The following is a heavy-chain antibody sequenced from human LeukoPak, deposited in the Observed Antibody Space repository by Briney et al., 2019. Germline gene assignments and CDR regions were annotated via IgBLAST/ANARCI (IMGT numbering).Heavy chain of an antibody. D-gene: IGHD3-22*01. CDR1: GDSISSYY. J-gene: IGHJ5*02. Sequence: SETLSLTCTVSGDSISSYYWSWIRQPPGKGLEWIGYFYNSGSTNYNPSLKSRVTISVDTSKNQVSLKLNSVTAADTAVYYCARVARNYDSSGDWFDPWGQGTLVTVSS. CDR2: FYNSGST. CDR3: ARVARNYDSSGDWFDP. V-gene: IGHV4-59*01.